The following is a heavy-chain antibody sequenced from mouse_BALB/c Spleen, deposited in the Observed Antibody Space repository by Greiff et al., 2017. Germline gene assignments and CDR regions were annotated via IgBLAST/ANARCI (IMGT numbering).Heavy chain of an antibody. CDR3: ARGQGSLGAMDG. V-gene: IGHV5-6-5*01. Sequence: EVKLVESGGGLVKPGGSLKLSCAASGFTFSSYAMSWVRQTPEKRLEWVASISSGGSTYYPDSVKGRFTISRDNARNILYLQMSSLRSEDTAMYYCARGQGSLGAMDGWGQGTSVTVSS. CDR2: ISSGGST. CDR1: GFTFSSYA. J-gene: IGHJ4*01. D-gene: IGHD3-3*01.